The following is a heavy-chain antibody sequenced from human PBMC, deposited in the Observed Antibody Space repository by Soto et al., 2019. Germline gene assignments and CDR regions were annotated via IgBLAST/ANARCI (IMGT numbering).Heavy chain of an antibody. Sequence: GASVKVSCKASGGTFSSYTISWVRQAPGQGLEWMGRTIPILGIANYAQKFQGRVTITADKSTSTAYMELSSLRSEDTAVYYCAREGIVVVPAAIGYWFDPWGQGTLVTVSS. J-gene: IGHJ5*02. CDR1: GGTFSSYT. CDR2: TIPILGIA. CDR3: AREGIVVVPAAIGYWFDP. D-gene: IGHD2-2*02. V-gene: IGHV1-69*04.